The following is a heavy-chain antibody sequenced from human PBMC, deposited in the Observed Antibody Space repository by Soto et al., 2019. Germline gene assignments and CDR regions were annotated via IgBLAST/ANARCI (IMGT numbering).Heavy chain of an antibody. CDR2: ISSSSSYI. V-gene: IGHV3-21*01. Sequence: EVQLVESGGGLVKPGGSLRLSCAASGFTFSSYSMNWVRQAPGKGLEWVSSISSSSSYIYYADSVKGRFTISRDNAKNSLYLQMNSLRAEDTAVYYCARAARPIHYYYYGMDVWGQWTTVTVSS. D-gene: IGHD6-6*01. J-gene: IGHJ6*02. CDR3: ARAARPIHYYYYGMDV. CDR1: GFTFSSYS.